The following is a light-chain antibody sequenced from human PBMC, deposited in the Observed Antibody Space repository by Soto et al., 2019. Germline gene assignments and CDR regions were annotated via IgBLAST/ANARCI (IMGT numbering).Light chain of an antibody. CDR3: QQYNDYSWT. CDR1: QSISAW. Sequence: DIQITHSPSTLSASVGDSVSINCRSSQSISAWLAWYQQKPGKAPRLLIYKASTLEIGVPSRFSGSGSGTEFTLTISSLQPDDVAIYYCQQYNDYSWTLGQGTKVDFK. V-gene: IGKV1-5*03. J-gene: IGKJ1*01. CDR2: KAS.